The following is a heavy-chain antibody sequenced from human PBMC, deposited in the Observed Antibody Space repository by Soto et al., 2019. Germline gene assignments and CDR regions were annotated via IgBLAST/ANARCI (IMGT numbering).Heavy chain of an antibody. V-gene: IGHV1-3*01. CDR3: ARSHSASWYWWFDP. D-gene: IGHD6-13*01. J-gene: IGHJ5*02. CDR2: VNAGNGNT. CDR1: GYTFATYT. Sequence: ASVKVSCKTSGYTFATYTLHGVRQVPRQRLEWMGYVNAGNGNTRYSQKFQDRVTITRDTSASTTYMELGSLTSEDTAVYYCARSHSASWYWWFDPWGQGTLVTVSS.